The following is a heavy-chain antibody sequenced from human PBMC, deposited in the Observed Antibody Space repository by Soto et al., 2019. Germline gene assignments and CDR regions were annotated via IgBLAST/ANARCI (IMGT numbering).Heavy chain of an antibody. CDR3: VRMNAESYSSYYAMDV. D-gene: IGHD3-10*01. J-gene: IGHJ6*02. Sequence: SGPTLVNPTETLTLTCNVSGFSLTTGRMGVSWIRQPPGKALEWLAHIFSDAERSYSRSLQGRLTVSKVGSGSHVVLTMTNMDPVDTGAYFCVRMNAESYSSYYAMDVWGQGTTVTVSS. CDR2: IFSDAER. CDR1: GFSLTTGRMG. V-gene: IGHV2-26*01.